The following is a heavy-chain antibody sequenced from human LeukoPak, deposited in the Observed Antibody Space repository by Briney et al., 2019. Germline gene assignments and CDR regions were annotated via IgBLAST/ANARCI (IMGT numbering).Heavy chain of an antibody. CDR1: GGSISSSSYY. V-gene: IGHV4-39*01. Sequence: TSKTLSLTCTVSGGSISSSSYYWGWIRQPPGKGLEWIGSIYYSGSTYYNPSLKSRVTISVDTSKNQFSLKLSSVTAADTAVYYCARRVSQMAYDFWSGYYNGEKNWFDPWGQGTLVTVSA. D-gene: IGHD3-3*01. J-gene: IGHJ5*02. CDR2: IYYSGST. CDR3: ARRVSQMAYDFWSGYYNGEKNWFDP.